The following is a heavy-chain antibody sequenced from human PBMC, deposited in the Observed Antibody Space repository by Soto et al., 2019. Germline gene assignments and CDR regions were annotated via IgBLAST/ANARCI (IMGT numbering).Heavy chain of an antibody. CDR1: GFTFESYG. CDR3: ARDSRPLDQYYYYGMDV. Sequence: LRLSCAASGFTFESYGMHWVRQAPGKGLEWVAVISYDGSQTYYGDSVKGRFSISRDNSKNILSLQMNSLRGDDSAVYYCARDSRPLDQYYYYGMDVWGQGTTVTVSS. V-gene: IGHV3-30*03. CDR2: ISYDGSQT. J-gene: IGHJ6*02. D-gene: IGHD1-1*01.